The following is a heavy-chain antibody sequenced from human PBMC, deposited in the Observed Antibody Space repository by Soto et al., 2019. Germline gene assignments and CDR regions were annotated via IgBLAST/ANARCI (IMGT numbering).Heavy chain of an antibody. V-gene: IGHV3-23*01. Sequence: GGSLRLSCAASGFTFSTYAMSWVRQAPGKGLEWVSAISGSGGSTYYEDSVKGRFTISRDNSKNTLYLQMNSLRVEDTAIYYCAKHYDSSGYYGRGPFDSWGQGILVTAPQ. D-gene: IGHD3-22*01. CDR3: AKHYDSSGYYGRGPFDS. CDR1: GFTFSTYA. CDR2: ISGSGGST. J-gene: IGHJ4*02.